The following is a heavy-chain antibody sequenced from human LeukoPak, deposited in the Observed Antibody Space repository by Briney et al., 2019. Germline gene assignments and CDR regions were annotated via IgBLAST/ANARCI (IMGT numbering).Heavy chain of an antibody. CDR3: ARTSRGIVVVPAAEYYYYGMDV. Sequence: GASVKVSCKASGYTFTGYYMHWVRQAPGQGLEWMGWINPNSGGTNYAQKFQGRVTMTRDTSISTAYMELSRLRSDDTAVYYCARTSRGIVVVPAAEYYYYGMDVWAKGPRSPSP. V-gene: IGHV1-2*02. CDR2: INPNSGGT. D-gene: IGHD2-2*01. J-gene: IGHJ6*02. CDR1: GYTFTGYY.